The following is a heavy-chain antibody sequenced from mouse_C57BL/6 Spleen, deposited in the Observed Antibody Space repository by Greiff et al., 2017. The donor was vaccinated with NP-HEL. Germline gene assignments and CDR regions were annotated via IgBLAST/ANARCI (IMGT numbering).Heavy chain of an antibody. Sequence: VQRVESGAELAKPGASVKLSCKASGYTFTSYWMHWVKQRPGQGLEWIGYINPSSGYTKYNQKFKDKATLTADKSSSTAYMQLSSLTYEDSAVYYCARLNYGYDEGAMDYWGQGTSVTVSS. CDR3: ARLNYGYDEGAMDY. V-gene: IGHV1-7*01. CDR1: GYTFTSYW. J-gene: IGHJ4*01. CDR2: INPSSGYT. D-gene: IGHD2-2*01.